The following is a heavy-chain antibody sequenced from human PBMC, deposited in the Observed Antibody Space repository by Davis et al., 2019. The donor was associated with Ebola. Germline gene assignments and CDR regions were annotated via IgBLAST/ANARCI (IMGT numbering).Heavy chain of an antibody. CDR2: ISAYNGST. V-gene: IGHV1-18*01. Sequence: ASVKVSCKASGYTFTSYGISWVRQAPGQGLEWMGWISAYNGSTNYAQKLQGRVTMTTDTSTSTAYMELRSLRSDDTAMYYCATENIGAFDIWGQGTMVTVSS. CDR3: ATENIGAFDI. J-gene: IGHJ3*02. CDR1: GYTFTSYG.